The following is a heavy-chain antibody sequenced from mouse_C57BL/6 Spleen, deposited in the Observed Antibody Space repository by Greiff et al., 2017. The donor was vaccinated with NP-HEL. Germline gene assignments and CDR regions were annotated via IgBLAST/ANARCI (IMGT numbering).Heavy chain of an antibody. V-gene: IGHV1-52*01. CDR2: IDPSDSET. Sequence: QVQLQQPGAELVRPGSSVKLSCKASGYTFTSYWMHWVKQRPIQGLEWIGNIDPSDSETHYNQKFKDKATLTVDKSSSTAYMQLSSLTSEDSAVYYCAYYGSSYGFAYWGQGTLATVSA. CDR3: AYYGSSYGFAY. J-gene: IGHJ3*01. CDR1: GYTFTSYW. D-gene: IGHD1-1*01.